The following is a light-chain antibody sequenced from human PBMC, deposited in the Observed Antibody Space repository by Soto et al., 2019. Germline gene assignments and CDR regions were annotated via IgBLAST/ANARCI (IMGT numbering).Light chain of an antibody. Sequence: EIVLTQSPGTLSLSPGERATLYCRASQSVISSHLAWFQQRPGQAPRLLIYGASSRATGIPDRFSGSGSGTDFTLTISRLEPEDFAVYYCQHYGRSPTWTFGQGTKVDIK. V-gene: IGKV3-20*01. CDR1: QSVISSH. CDR2: GAS. CDR3: QHYGRSPTWT. J-gene: IGKJ1*01.